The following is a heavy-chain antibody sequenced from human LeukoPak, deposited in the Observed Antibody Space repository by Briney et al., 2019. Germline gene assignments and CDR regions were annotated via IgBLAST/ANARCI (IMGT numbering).Heavy chain of an antibody. D-gene: IGHD3-10*01. CDR2: INHSGST. J-gene: IGHJ3*02. CDR3: ARGSPNYYGSGSYYNFAFDI. CDR1: GGSFSGYY. Sequence: PSETLSLTCAVYGGSFSGYYWSWIRQPPGKGLEWIGEINHSGSTNYNPSLKSRVTISVDTSKNQFSLKLSSVTAADTAVYYCARGSPNYYGSGSYYNFAFDIWGQGTMVTVSS. V-gene: IGHV4-34*01.